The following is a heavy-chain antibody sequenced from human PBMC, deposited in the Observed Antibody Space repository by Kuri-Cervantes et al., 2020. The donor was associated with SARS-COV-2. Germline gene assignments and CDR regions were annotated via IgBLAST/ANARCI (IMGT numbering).Heavy chain of an antibody. D-gene: IGHD3-3*01. J-gene: IGHJ4*02. CDR3: AKDLTIFGVAYYFDY. V-gene: IGHV3-23*01. CDR1: GFTFSSYA. CDR2: ISGSGGST. Sequence: GGSLRLPCAASGFTFSSYAMSWVRQAPGKGLEWVSAISGSGGSTYYADSVKGRFTISRDNSKNTLYLQMNSLRAEDTAVIYWAKDLTIFGVAYYFDYWGQGTLVTVSS.